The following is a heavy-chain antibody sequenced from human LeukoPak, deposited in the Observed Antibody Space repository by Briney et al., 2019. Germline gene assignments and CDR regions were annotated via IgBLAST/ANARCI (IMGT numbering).Heavy chain of an antibody. D-gene: IGHD4-17*01. CDR2: IYYSGST. Sequence: SETLSLTCTVSGGSISSSSYYWGWIRQPPGKGQEWIGSIYYSGSTYYNPSLKSRVTISVDTSKNQFSLKLSSVTAADTAVYYCAMPAGGDYGDPLDYWGQGTLVTVSS. CDR1: GGSISSSSYY. V-gene: IGHV4-39*01. J-gene: IGHJ4*02. CDR3: AMPAGGDYGDPLDY.